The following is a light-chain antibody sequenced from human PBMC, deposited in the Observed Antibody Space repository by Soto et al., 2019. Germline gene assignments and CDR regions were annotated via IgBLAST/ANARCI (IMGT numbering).Light chain of an antibody. CDR2: EVS. CDR1: SSDVDTYKY. V-gene: IGLV2-14*01. J-gene: IGLJ7*02. Sequence: QSALTQPASVSGSPGQSITISCTGTSSDVDTYKYVSWYQQHPGKAPKLMIYEVSYRPSGVSDRFSGSKSGNTASLTISGLQAEDEADYYCCSYAGSTTRVQFGGGTQLTAL. CDR3: CSYAGSTTRVQ.